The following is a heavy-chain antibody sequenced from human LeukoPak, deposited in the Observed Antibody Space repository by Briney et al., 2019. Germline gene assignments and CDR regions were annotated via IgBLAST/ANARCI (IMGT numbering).Heavy chain of an antibody. Sequence: PGASLRLSCAASGFTFSSYAMTWVRQAPGKGLERVSTMSGSDGSTYYADSVKGRFTISRDNSKNTLYLQMNSLRAEDTAVYYCASDSSGWYRWFDPWGQGTLVTVSS. CDR1: GFTFSSYA. CDR2: MSGSDGST. V-gene: IGHV3-23*01. D-gene: IGHD6-19*01. J-gene: IGHJ5*02. CDR3: ASDSSGWYRWFDP.